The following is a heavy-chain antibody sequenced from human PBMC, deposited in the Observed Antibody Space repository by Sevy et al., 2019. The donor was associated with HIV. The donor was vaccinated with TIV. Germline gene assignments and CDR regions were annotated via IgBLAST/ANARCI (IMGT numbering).Heavy chain of an antibody. J-gene: IGHJ4*02. CDR1: GDSMTSRTDS. CDR2: INYNGRT. CDR3: ARHAMITVTTAHFDY. Sequence: SETLSLSCSVSGDSMTSRTDSWGWVRQPPGKRLEWIGTINYNGRTYYDPSLRRRVTMSVDTSKNKFSLRLNSVTAADTAVYYCARHAMITVTTAHFDYWGQGTLVTVSS. D-gene: IGHD4-17*01. V-gene: IGHV4-39*01.